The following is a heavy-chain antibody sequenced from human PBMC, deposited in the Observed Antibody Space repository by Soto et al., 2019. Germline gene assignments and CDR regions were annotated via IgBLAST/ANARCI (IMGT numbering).Heavy chain of an antibody. CDR1: GFSLSTSGVG. J-gene: IGHJ3*02. V-gene: IGHV2-5*02. CDR3: AHRPPHFPPNAFDI. CDR2: IYWDDDK. Sequence: QITLKESGPTLVKPTQTLTLTCTFSGFSLSTSGVGVGWIRQPPGKALEWLALIYWDDDKRYSPSLKSRLTSTKDTSKNQVVLTMPNMDTVDTAKYDCAHRPPHFPPNAFDIWGQGTMVTVSS.